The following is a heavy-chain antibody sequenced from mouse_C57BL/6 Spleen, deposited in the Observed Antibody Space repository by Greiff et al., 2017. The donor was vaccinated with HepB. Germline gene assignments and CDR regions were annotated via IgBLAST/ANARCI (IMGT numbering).Heavy chain of an antibody. CDR1: GFSLTSYG. V-gene: IGHV2-2*01. D-gene: IGHD1-1*01. J-gene: IGHJ4*01. CDR3: ASGLLLRDDYAMDY. Sequence: QVQLKESGPGLVQPSQSLSITCTVSGFSLTSYGVHWVRQSPGKGLEWLGVIWSGGSTDYNAAFISRLSISKDNSKSQVFFKMNSLQADDTAIYYCASGLLLRDDYAMDYWGQGTSVTVSS. CDR2: IWSGGST.